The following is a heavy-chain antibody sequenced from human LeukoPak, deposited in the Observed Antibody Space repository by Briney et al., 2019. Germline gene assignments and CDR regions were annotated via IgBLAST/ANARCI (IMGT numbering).Heavy chain of an antibody. V-gene: IGHV3-7*04. CDR2: MKQDGSEQ. CDR3: ARSLAAGFDI. D-gene: IGHD6-25*01. J-gene: IGHJ3*02. Sequence: GGSLRLSCAASGFTFSSYWMSWVRQAPGKGLEWVANMKQDGSEQYYVDSVKGRFTISRDNAKNSLYLQMNSLRAEDTAVYYCARSLAAGFDIWGQGTMVTVPS. CDR1: GFTFSSYW.